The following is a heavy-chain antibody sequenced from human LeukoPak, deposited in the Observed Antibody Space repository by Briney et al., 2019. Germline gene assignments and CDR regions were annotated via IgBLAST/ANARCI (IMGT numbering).Heavy chain of an antibody. Sequence: GASVKVSCKASGYTFINYYLHWVRQAPGQGLEWMGIINPSSGGTSYAQKFQGRVTMTRATSTSTVYMELSSLRPEDTAVYYCARDRGGSTEGYFDLWGRGTLVTVSS. CDR3: ARDRGGSTEGYFDL. J-gene: IGHJ2*01. CDR1: GYTFINYY. CDR2: INPSSGGT. V-gene: IGHV1-46*01. D-gene: IGHD2-2*01.